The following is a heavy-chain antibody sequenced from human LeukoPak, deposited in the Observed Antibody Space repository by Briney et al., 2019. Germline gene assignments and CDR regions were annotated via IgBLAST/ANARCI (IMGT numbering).Heavy chain of an antibody. CDR3: ARGVSQYDSSGYYYHY. J-gene: IGHJ4*02. CDR2: ISYDGSNK. V-gene: IGHV3-30-3*01. D-gene: IGHD3-22*01. Sequence: GRSLRLSSAASGFTFSIYAMHWVRQAPGKGLEWVAVISYDGSNKYYADSVKGRFTISRDNSKNTLYLQMNSLRAEDTAVYYCARGVSQYDSSGYYYHYWGQGTLVTVSS. CDR1: GFTFSIYA.